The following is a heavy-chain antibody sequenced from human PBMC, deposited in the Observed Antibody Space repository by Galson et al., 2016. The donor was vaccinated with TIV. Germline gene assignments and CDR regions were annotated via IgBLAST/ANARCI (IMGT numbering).Heavy chain of an antibody. V-gene: IGHV1-69*06. CDR1: GGTFSSYG. J-gene: IGHJ3*02. D-gene: IGHD3-22*01. Sequence: QSGAEVKKPGSSVKASCKASGGTFSSYGISWVRQAPGQGLEWMGGIIPIYGTINYAQKFQDRLTITADTSTTTAYMELSCLRFEDTAVYYCARDIHSSGPSEETDAFDIWGQGAMVTVSS. CDR2: IIPIYGTI. CDR3: ARDIHSSGPSEETDAFDI.